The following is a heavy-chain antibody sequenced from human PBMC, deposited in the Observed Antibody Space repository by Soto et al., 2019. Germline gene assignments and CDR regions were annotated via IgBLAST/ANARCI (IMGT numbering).Heavy chain of an antibody. J-gene: IGHJ4*02. CDR1: GFTFSSYA. CDR3: AKDDTVYYYGSGNFDY. Sequence: PGGSLRLSCAASGFTFSSYAMSWVRQAPGKVLEWVSAISGSGGSIYYADSVKGRFTISRDNSKNTLYLQMNSLRAEDTAVYYCAKDDTVYYYGSGNFDYWGQGTLVTVSS. D-gene: IGHD3-10*01. CDR2: ISGSGGSI. V-gene: IGHV3-23*01.